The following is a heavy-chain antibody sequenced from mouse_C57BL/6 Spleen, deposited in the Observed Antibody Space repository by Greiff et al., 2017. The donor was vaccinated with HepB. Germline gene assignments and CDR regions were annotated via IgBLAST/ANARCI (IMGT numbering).Heavy chain of an antibody. D-gene: IGHD1-1*01. V-gene: IGHV1-69*01. CDR1: GYTFTSYW. CDR3: ARGYGSSYRYFDV. CDR2: IDPSDSYT. J-gene: IGHJ1*03. Sequence: QVQLQQPGAELVMPGASVKLSCKASGYTFTSYWMHWVKQRPGQGLEWIGEIDPSDSYTNYNQKFKGKSTLTVDKSSSTAYMQLSSLTSEDSAFYYCARGYGSSYRYFDVWGTGTTVTVSS.